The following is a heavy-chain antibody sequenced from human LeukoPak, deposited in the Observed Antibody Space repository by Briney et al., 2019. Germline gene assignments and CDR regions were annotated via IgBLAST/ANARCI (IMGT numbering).Heavy chain of an antibody. Sequence: PGGSLRLSCAASGFTVSSNYMSWVRQAPGKGLEWVSVIYSGGSTYYAESVKGRFTISRDNSKNTLYLQMNSLRAEDTAVYYCARDAYYYDSSGSVGDAFDIWGQGTMVTVSS. V-gene: IGHV3-53*01. CDR1: GFTVSSNY. D-gene: IGHD3-22*01. CDR2: IYSGGST. CDR3: ARDAYYYDSSGSVGDAFDI. J-gene: IGHJ3*02.